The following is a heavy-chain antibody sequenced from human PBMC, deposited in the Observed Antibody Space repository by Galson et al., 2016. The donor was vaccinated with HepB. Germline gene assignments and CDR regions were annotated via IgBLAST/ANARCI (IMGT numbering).Heavy chain of an antibody. CDR1: GYTFLSYG. CDR2: LSVYNGHT. CDR3: ARLEGFGDPFDY. D-gene: IGHD3-10*01. Sequence: SVKVSCKASGYTFLSYGISWVRQAPGQGLEWMGWLSVYNGHTSSAQKFQGRVTMTTDTSTNTAFLELSSLISDDTAVYYCARLEGFGDPFDYWGQGTLVTVSS. J-gene: IGHJ4*02. V-gene: IGHV1-18*01.